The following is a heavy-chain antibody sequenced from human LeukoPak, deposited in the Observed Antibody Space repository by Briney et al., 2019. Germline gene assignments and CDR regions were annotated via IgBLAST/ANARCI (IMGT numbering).Heavy chain of an antibody. D-gene: IGHD3-22*01. V-gene: IGHV3-23*01. CDR2: ISGSGGST. Sequence: GGSLRLSCAASGFTFSSYAMSWVRQAPGKGLEWVSAISGSGGSTYYAAPVKGRFTISRDDSKNTLYLQMNSLKTEDTAVYYCSTTYYYDSSEGYWGQGTLVTVSS. J-gene: IGHJ4*02. CDR3: STTYYYDSSEGY. CDR1: GFTFSSYA.